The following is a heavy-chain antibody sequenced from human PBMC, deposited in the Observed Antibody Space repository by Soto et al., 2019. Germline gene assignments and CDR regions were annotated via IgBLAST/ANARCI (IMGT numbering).Heavy chain of an antibody. Sequence: QVQLQESGPGLVRPPGTLSLTCAVSGGSISSSSWWSWVRQPPGKGLEWIGEIYHSGSTNYNPSLKSRVTISVDKSKNQFSLKLSSVTAADTAVYYCARVSGSYYYGMDVWGQGTTVTVSS. CDR3: ARVSGSYYYGMDV. D-gene: IGHD1-26*01. J-gene: IGHJ6*02. V-gene: IGHV4-4*03. CDR2: IYHSGST. CDR1: GGSISSSSW.